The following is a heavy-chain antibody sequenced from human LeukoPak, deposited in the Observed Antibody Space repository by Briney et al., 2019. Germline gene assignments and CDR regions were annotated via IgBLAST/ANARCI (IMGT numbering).Heavy chain of an antibody. CDR2: INSDGRST. CDR1: GFTFSSYW. Sequence: GGSLRLSCAASGFTFSSYWMHWVRQAPGKGLVWVSRINSDGRSTTYADSVKGRFTISRDNAKNTLYLQMNSLRAEDTAVYYCARVTYNYASGSLAVYYFDYWGQGTLVTVSS. V-gene: IGHV3-74*01. D-gene: IGHD3-10*01. CDR3: ARVTYNYASGSLAVYYFDY. J-gene: IGHJ4*02.